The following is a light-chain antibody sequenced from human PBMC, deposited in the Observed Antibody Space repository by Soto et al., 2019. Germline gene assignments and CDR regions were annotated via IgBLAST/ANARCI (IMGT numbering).Light chain of an antibody. CDR3: QQYGSSGT. Sequence: EIVLTQSPGTLSLSPGERATLSCRASQSVSNNYLACYQQKPGQAPRLLIYGASNSATGIPDRLSGSGSGTDFTLTISRLEPEDFAVYYCQQYGSSGTFGKGNKVDI. CDR2: GAS. J-gene: IGKJ1*01. V-gene: IGKV3-20*01. CDR1: QSVSNNY.